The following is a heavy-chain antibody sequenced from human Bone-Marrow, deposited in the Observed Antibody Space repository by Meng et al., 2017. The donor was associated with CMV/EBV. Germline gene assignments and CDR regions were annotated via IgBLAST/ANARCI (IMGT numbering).Heavy chain of an antibody. V-gene: IGHV4-39*07. D-gene: IGHD5-12*01. J-gene: IGHJ5*02. CDR1: GFTVSSNY. CDR2: IYYSGST. CDR3: AREWEDSGYDSRWFDP. Sequence: ESLKISCAASGFTVSSNYMSWVRQAPGKGLEWIGSIYYSGSTYYNPSLKSRVTISVDTSKNQFSLKLSSVTAADTAVYYRAREWEDSGYDSRWFDPWGQGTLVTVSS.